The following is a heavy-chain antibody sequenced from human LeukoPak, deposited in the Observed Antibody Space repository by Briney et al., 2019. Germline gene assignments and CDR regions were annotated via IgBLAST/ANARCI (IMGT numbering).Heavy chain of an antibody. V-gene: IGHV3-23*01. CDR3: AKDLPYYDSSGYRGFDY. D-gene: IGHD3-22*01. Sequence: GGSLRLSCAASGFTFSSYAMSWVRQAPGKGLEWVSAISGSGGSTYYADSAKGRFTISRDNSKNTLYLQMNSLRAEDTAVYYCAKDLPYYDSSGYRGFDYWGQGTLVTVSS. CDR2: ISGSGGST. J-gene: IGHJ4*02. CDR1: GFTFSSYA.